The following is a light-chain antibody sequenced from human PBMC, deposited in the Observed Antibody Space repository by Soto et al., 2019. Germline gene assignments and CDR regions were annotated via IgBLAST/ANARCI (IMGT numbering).Light chain of an antibody. Sequence: EIVLTQSPGTLSLSPGERASLSCRASQSVRSSSLAWYQQKPGQPPRILIYGASSRATGIPDRFSDSGSGTDFTLTISRLEPEDFAVYVCQQYGDSPDTDRWTFGPGTKVEIK. J-gene: IGKJ1*01. CDR3: QQYGDSPDTDRWT. CDR1: QSVRSSS. V-gene: IGKV3-20*01. CDR2: GAS.